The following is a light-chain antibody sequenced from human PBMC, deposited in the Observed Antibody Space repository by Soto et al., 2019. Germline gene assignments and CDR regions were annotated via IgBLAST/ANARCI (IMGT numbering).Light chain of an antibody. J-gene: IGLJ1*01. CDR1: SSNIGVNS. V-gene: IGLV1-51*01. CDR2: DDA. Sequence: QSVLSQPPSESADPGQSVPVSCSGSSSNIGVNSVSWYQKLPGTAPKPLTYDDAPPPSGCPDRFSGPKSGTSATLGITGFQTGDEADYYCGSWDSSLSAYVFGTGTK. CDR3: GSWDSSLSAYV.